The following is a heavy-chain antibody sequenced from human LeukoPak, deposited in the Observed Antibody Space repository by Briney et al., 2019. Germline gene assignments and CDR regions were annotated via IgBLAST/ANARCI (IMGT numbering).Heavy chain of an antibody. D-gene: IGHD3-22*01. CDR1: GGTFSSYA. CDR3: VYYYDSSGYSPLGY. V-gene: IGHV1-69*04. CDR2: IIPIFGIA. J-gene: IGHJ4*02. Sequence: GASVKVSCKASGGTFSSYAISWVRQAPGQRLEWMGRIIPIFGIANYAQKFQGRVTITADKSTSTAYMELSSLRSEDTAVYYCVYYYDSSGYSPLGYWGQGTLVTVSS.